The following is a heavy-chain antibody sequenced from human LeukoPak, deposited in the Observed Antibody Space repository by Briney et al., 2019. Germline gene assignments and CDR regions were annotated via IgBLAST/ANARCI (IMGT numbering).Heavy chain of an antibody. D-gene: IGHD3-22*01. CDR3: ARQGRLLLQYYFDY. Sequence: PSETLSLTCTVSGGSISSSSYYWGWNRQPPGKGLEWIGSIYYSGSTYYDPSLKSRVTISVDTSKNQFSLKLSSVTAADTAVYYCARQGRLLLQYYFDYWGQGTLVTVSS. CDR2: IYYSGST. V-gene: IGHV4-39*01. J-gene: IGHJ4*02. CDR1: GGSISSSSYY.